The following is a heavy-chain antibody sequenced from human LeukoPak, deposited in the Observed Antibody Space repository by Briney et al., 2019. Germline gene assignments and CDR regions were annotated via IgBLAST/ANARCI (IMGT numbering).Heavy chain of an antibody. J-gene: IGHJ4*02. CDR1: GFIFRNYA. Sequence: PGASLRLSCAASGFIFRNYAMSWVRQAPGKGLEWVSAITGSGDTTYYADSVKGRFTISRDNSKNTLYVEMNTLRAEDTAVYYRAKWGDYDTLTGYYVSDFWGQGTLVTVSS. D-gene: IGHD3-9*01. V-gene: IGHV3-23*01. CDR3: AKWGDYDTLTGYYVSDF. CDR2: ITGSGDTT.